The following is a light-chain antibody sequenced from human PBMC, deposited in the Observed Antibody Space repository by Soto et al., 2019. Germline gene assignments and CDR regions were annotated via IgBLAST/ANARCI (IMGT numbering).Light chain of an antibody. Sequence: IQMTQSPSSLSASVGDGVTITCQASQNINNYLNWYQQKPGRAPKLLVYDASNLEAGVPSRFSGSGSGTDFTLTISSLEPEDFAVYYCQQRSNWPITFGQGTRLEI. CDR1: QNINNY. J-gene: IGKJ5*01. V-gene: IGKV1-33*01. CDR2: DAS. CDR3: QQRSNWPIT.